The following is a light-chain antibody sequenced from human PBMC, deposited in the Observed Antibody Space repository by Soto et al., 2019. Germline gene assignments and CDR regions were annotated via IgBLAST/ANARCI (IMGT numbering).Light chain of an antibody. CDR1: SSDVGGYEY. CDR2: EVI. Sequence: QSVLTQPPSASGSPGQSVTISCTGSSSDVGGYEYVSWYQQHPGKAPKLIIYEVIKRPSGVPDRFSGSKSRNTASLTVSGLQAEDEADYYCSSYAGSNNLHVLFGGGTKLTVL. V-gene: IGLV2-8*01. J-gene: IGLJ2*01. CDR3: SSYAGSNNLHVL.